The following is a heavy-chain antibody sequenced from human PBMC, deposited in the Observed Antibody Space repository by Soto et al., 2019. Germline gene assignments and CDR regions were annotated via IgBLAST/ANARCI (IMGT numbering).Heavy chain of an antibody. CDR3: ARGGYNSNSNWFDP. J-gene: IGHJ5*02. Sequence: GGSLRLSCAASGFTFSDYYMSWIRQAPGKGLEWVSYISSSGSTIYNADSVKGRFTISRDNAKNSLYLQMNSLRAEDTAVYFCARGGYNSNSNWFDPWGQGTLVTVSS. V-gene: IGHV3-11*01. CDR1: GFTFSDYY. CDR2: ISSSGSTI. D-gene: IGHD1-7*01.